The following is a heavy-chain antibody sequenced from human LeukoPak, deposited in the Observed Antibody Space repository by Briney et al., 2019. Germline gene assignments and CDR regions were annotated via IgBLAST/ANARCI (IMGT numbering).Heavy chain of an antibody. CDR2: ISSNGGST. D-gene: IGHD6-13*01. CDR3: VKGREAATGRGFDY. J-gene: IGHJ4*02. CDR1: GFTFSSYA. V-gene: IGHV3-64D*06. Sequence: GGSLRLSCSASGFTFSSYAMHWVRQAPGKGLEYVSAISSNGGSTYYAHSVKGRFTISRENSKNTLYLQMSSLRAEDTAVYYCVKGREAATGRGFDYWGQGTLVTVSS.